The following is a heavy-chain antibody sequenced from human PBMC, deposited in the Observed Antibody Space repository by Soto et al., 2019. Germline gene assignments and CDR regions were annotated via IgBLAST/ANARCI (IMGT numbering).Heavy chain of an antibody. CDR2: ISAYNGNT. V-gene: IGHV1-18*01. J-gene: IGHJ4*02. Sequence: GASVKVSCKASGYTFTSYGISWVRQAPGQGLEWMGWISAYNGNTNYAQKLQGRVTMTTDTSTSTAYMELRSLRSDDTAVYYCARDNPPGLIGYFDWFGIDYWGQGTLVTVSS. CDR3: ARDNPPGLIGYFDWFGIDY. CDR1: GYTFTSYG. D-gene: IGHD3-9*01.